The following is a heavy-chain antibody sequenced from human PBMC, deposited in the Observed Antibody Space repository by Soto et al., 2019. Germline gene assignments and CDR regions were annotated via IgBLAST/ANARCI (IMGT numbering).Heavy chain of an antibody. CDR3: AAERGEGYGMDV. J-gene: IGHJ6*02. V-gene: IGHV4-4*02. Sequence: PSETLSLTCAVSGGSISSGNWWSWVRQSPGKGLEWIGEIFHSGSTNYNPSLKSRVTMSVDKSKNQFSLKLSSVTAADTALYYWAAERGEGYGMDVWGQGTTVTVSS. CDR1: GGSISSGNW. CDR2: IFHSGST.